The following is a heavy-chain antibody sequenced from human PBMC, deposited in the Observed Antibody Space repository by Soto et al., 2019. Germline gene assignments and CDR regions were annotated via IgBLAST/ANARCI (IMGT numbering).Heavy chain of an antibody. Sequence: EVQLLESGGGLVQPGGSLRLSCAASGFTFSSYAMSWVRQAPGKGLEWVSGISGSGGSTYYADSVKGRFTISRDNYKNALYLQTNSLRGEDPAVCCSAKARVYDYGYDDMYVWGQGTAVTVSS. CDR1: GFTFSSYA. V-gene: IGHV3-23*01. CDR2: ISGSGGST. J-gene: IGHJ6*01. D-gene: IGHD3-10*01. CDR3: AKARVYDYGYDDMYV.